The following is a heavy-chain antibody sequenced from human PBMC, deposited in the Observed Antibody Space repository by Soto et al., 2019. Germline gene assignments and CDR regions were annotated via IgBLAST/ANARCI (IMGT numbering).Heavy chain of an antibody. J-gene: IGHJ6*02. CDR2: ISSSSSYT. CDR1: GFTFSDYY. V-gene: IGHV3-11*06. Sequence: LRLSCAASGFTFSDYYMSWIRQAPGKGLEWVSYISSSSSYTNYADSVKGRFTISRDNAKNSLYLQMNSLRAEDTAGYYCFPSLRDYGMDVWGQGTTVTVSS. CDR3: FPSLRDYGMDV. D-gene: IGHD3-9*01.